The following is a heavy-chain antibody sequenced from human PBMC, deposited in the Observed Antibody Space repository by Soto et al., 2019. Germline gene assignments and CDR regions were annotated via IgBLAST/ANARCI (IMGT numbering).Heavy chain of an antibody. V-gene: IGHV4-30-4*01. CDR2: IYYSGST. Sequence: SETLSLTCTVSGGSISIGDYYWSCMRQPPGKGLEWIGYIYYSGSTYYNPSLKSRVTISVDTSKNQFSLKLSSVTAADTAVYYCARTGPYDSSGRGLDYWGQGTLVTVSS. CDR3: ARTGPYDSSGRGLDY. CDR1: GGSISIGDYY. J-gene: IGHJ4*02. D-gene: IGHD3-22*01.